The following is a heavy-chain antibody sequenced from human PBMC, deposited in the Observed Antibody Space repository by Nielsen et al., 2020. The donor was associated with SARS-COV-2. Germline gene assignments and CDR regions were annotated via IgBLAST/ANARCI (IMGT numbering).Heavy chain of an antibody. CDR1: GLTFSDYY. J-gene: IGHJ4*02. V-gene: IGHV3-11*04. CDR3: ARSYDFWSGYYKDY. CDR2: SSSSGSTI. D-gene: IGHD3-3*01. Sequence: GGSLRLSCAVSGLTFSDYYMSWIRQAPGKGLEWVSYSSSSGSTIYYADSVKGRFTISRDNAKNSLYLQMNSLRAEDTAVYYCARSYDFWSGYYKDYWGQGTLVTVSS.